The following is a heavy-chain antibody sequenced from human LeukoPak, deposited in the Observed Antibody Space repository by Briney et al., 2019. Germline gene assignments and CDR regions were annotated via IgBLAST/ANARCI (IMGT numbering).Heavy chain of an antibody. CDR2: IYYSGST. CDR3: ASTNCSSASCYGANWFDP. V-gene: IGHV4-30-4*08. CDR1: GGSISSGDYY. Sequence: SQTLSLTCTVSGGSISSGDYYWSWIRQPPGKGLEWIGYIYYSGSTFHYNPSLKSRVNISVDTSKNQFSLRLSSVTAVDRAVYYCASTNCSSASCYGANWFDPWGQGTLVTVSS. J-gene: IGHJ5*02. D-gene: IGHD2-2*01.